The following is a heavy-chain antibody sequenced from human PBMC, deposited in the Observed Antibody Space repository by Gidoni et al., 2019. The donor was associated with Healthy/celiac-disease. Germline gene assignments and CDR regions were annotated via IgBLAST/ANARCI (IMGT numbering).Heavy chain of an antibody. CDR2: ISYDGSNK. CDR3: ANAAYYYYYMDV. D-gene: IGHD2-15*01. CDR1: GFTFSSYA. V-gene: IGHV3-30-3*01. J-gene: IGHJ6*03. Sequence: QVQLVESGGGVVQPGWSLRLSCAASGFTFSSYAMHWVRQAPGKGWEWVAGISYDGSNKYYADSVKGRFTISRDNSKNTLYLQMNSLRAEDTAVYYCANAAYYYYYMDVWGKGTTVTVSS.